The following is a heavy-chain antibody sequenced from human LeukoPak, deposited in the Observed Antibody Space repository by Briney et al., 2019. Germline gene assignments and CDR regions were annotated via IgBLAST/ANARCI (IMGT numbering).Heavy chain of an antibody. CDR1: GYTFTGYY. Sequence: ASVKVSCKASGYTFTGYYMHWVRQAPGQGLEWMGWINPNSGGTNYAQKFQGRVTMTRDTSISTAYMELSRLRSDDTAVYYCARVTNVPYSSGWYEFDPWGQGTLVTVSS. D-gene: IGHD6-19*01. J-gene: IGHJ5*02. CDR2: INPNSGGT. V-gene: IGHV1-2*02. CDR3: ARVTNVPYSSGWYEFDP.